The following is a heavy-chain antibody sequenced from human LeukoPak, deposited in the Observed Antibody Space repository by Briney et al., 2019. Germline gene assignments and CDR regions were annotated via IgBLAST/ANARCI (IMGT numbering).Heavy chain of an antibody. Sequence: PSETLSLTCTVSGGSISSSSYYWGWIRQPPGKGLEWIGSIYYSGSTYYNPSLKSRVTISVDTSKNQFSLKLSSVTAADTAVYYCAREASTSCYLDVWGKGTTVTVSS. CDR1: GGSISSSSYY. CDR2: IYYSGST. D-gene: IGHD2-2*01. V-gene: IGHV4-39*07. CDR3: AREASTSCYLDV. J-gene: IGHJ6*04.